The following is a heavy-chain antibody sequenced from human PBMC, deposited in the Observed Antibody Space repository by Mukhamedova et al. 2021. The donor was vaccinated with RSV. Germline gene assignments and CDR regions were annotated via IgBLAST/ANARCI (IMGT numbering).Heavy chain of an antibody. Sequence: GLSWVSYIGSSGSAIYYADSVNGRFTISRNNAKNSVYLQMNSLRAEDTAVYYCARGDQGDDILTGNYDYWGQGTLVTVSS. V-gene: IGHV3-48*03. CDR3: ARGDQGDDILTGNYDY. CDR2: IGSSGSAI. D-gene: IGHD3-9*01. J-gene: IGHJ4*02.